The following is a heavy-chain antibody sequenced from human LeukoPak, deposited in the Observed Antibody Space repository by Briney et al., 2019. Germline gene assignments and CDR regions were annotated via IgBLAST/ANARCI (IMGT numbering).Heavy chain of an antibody. J-gene: IGHJ4*02. V-gene: IGHV3-48*01. Sequence: GGSLRLSCAAPGFTFSTYGMNWVRQAPGKGLEWVSYISSGSGTIYYADSVKGRFTISRDNSKNTVYLQMNSLRAEDTAVYYCAKSATTVTSNFDYWGQGTLVTVSS. CDR3: AKSATTVTSNFDY. D-gene: IGHD4-17*01. CDR1: GFTFSTYG. CDR2: ISSGSGTI.